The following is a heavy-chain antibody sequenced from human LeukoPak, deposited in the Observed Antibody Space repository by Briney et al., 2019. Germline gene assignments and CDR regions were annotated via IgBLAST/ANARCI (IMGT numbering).Heavy chain of an antibody. J-gene: IGHJ4*02. V-gene: IGHV4-38-2*02. CDR1: GYSISTGYY. CDR2: FYHGGST. Sequence: SETLSLTCTVSGYSISTGYYWDWIRQPPGKGLEWIGTFYHGGSTYYNPSLKSRVTISVDTSKNQFSLKLTSVTAADTAVYYCARLFGAVDYWGQGTLVTVSS. D-gene: IGHD3-10*01. CDR3: ARLFGAVDY.